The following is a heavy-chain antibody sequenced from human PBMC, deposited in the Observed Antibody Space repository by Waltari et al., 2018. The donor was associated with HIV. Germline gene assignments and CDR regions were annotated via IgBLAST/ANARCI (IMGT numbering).Heavy chain of an antibody. J-gene: IGHJ4*02. CDR3: ARDPGLRFRELSIDY. CDR1: GYTFTSYG. V-gene: IGHV1-18*01. CDR2: ISAYNGNT. Sequence: QVQLVQSGAEVKKPGASVKVSCKASGYTFTSYGISWVRQAPGQGLEWMGWISAYNGNTNYAQKPQGRVTMTTDTSTSTAYMELRSLRADDTAVYYCARDPGLRFRELSIDYWGQGTLVTVSS. D-gene: IGHD3-10*01.